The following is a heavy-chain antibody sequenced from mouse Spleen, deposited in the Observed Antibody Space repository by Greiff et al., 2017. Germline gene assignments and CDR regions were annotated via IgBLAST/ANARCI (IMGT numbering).Heavy chain of an antibody. D-gene: IGHD2-10*02. CDR3: TRSEYGNYGGAMDY. J-gene: IGHJ4*01. V-gene: IGHV1-69*02. CDR1: GYTFTSYW. CDR2: IYPSDSYT. Sequence: VQLVESGAELVRPGASVKLSCTASGYTFTSYWINWVKQRPGQGLEWIGNIYPSDSYTNYNQKFKDKATLTVDKSSSTAYMQLSSPTSEDSAVYYCTRSEYGNYGGAMDYWGQGTSVTVSS.